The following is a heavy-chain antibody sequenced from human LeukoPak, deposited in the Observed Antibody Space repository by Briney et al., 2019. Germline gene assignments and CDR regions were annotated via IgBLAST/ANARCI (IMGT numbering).Heavy chain of an antibody. J-gene: IGHJ5*02. CDR3: ARDDCLIDRADFMFDN. D-gene: IGHD2-21*02. Sequence: PGGSLRLSCATSGFTFEDYAMHWVRQAPGKGLEWVSLISGDGDDTYYVDSVKGRFTISRDNSKNSLYLQMNSLRTEDTALYYCARDDCLIDRADFMFDNWGQGTLVTVSS. V-gene: IGHV3-43*02. CDR2: ISGDGDDT. CDR1: GFTFEDYA.